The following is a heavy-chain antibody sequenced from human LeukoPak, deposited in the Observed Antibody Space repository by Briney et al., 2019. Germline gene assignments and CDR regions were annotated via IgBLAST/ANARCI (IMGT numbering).Heavy chain of an antibody. D-gene: IGHD5-18*01. J-gene: IGHJ4*02. CDR1: GFTFSTYG. CDR3: AKSRSPGYSMGYDPDY. Sequence: GGSLRLSCGASGFTFSTYGMNWVRQAPGKGLGWVSALSGSGGGTFYTHSVKGRFTISRDNSKNTLFLQMNGLRAEDTATYYCAKSRSPGYSMGYDPDYWGQGTLVIVST. CDR2: LSGSGGGT. V-gene: IGHV3-23*01.